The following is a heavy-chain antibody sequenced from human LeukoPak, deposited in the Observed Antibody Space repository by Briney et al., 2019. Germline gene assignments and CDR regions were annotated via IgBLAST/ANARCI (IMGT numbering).Heavy chain of an antibody. V-gene: IGHV1-2*06. Sequence: EASVKVSCKASGYTFSDYYIHWVRQAPGQGLEWMGRINPNSGGTNYAQKLQGRVTMTTDTSTSTAYMELRSLRSDDTAVYYCARAEYSSGWENFDYWGQGTLVTVSS. D-gene: IGHD6-19*01. CDR2: INPNSGGT. CDR3: ARAEYSSGWENFDY. CDR1: GYTFSDYY. J-gene: IGHJ4*02.